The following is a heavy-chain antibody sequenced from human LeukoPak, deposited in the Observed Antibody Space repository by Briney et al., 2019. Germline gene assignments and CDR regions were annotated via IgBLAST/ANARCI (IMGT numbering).Heavy chain of an antibody. D-gene: IGHD6-13*01. V-gene: IGHV3-30*18. J-gene: IGHJ4*02. Sequence: GRSLRLSCAASEFTFSTYGMHWLRQAPGKGLEWVAVISYDGSYKFYADSVKSRFTSSSNNSKSTLYLQMNSLRAEDTAVYYCAKDRYSGLNTIDYWGQGTLVTVSS. CDR1: EFTFSTYG. CDR2: ISYDGSYK. CDR3: AKDRYSGLNTIDY.